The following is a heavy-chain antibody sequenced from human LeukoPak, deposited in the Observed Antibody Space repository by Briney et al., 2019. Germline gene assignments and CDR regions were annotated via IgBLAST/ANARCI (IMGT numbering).Heavy chain of an antibody. CDR1: GYSFTSYW. CDR2: IYPGDSDT. V-gene: IGHV5-51*01. D-gene: IGHD6-13*01. CDR3: ARLYSSSWYYMDV. Sequence: GESLKIPCKGSGYSFTSYWIGWVRQMPGKGLEWMGIIYPGDSDTRYSPSFQGQVTISADKSISTAYLQWSSLKASDTAMYYCARLYSSSWYYMDVWGKGTTVTISS. J-gene: IGHJ6*03.